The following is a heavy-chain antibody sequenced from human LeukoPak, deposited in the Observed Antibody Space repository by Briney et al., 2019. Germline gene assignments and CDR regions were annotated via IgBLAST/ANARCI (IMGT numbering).Heavy chain of an antibody. CDR2: IYTSGST. CDR1: GGPISSGSYY. D-gene: IGHD3-22*01. CDR3: ARDLDYYDSSGYPRSYWFDP. J-gene: IGHJ5*02. Sequence: SQTLSLTCTVSGGPISSGSYYWSWIRQPAGKGLEWIGRIYTSGSTNYNPSLKSRVTISVDTSKNQFSLKLSPVTAADTAVYYCARDLDYYDSSGYPRSYWFDPWGQGTLVTVSS. V-gene: IGHV4-61*02.